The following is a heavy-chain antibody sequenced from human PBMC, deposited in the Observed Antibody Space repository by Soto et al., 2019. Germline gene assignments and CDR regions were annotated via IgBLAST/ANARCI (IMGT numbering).Heavy chain of an antibody. CDR1: GCPLSSGGYS. J-gene: IGHJ5*02. V-gene: IGHV4-30-2*03. D-gene: IGHD2-2*01. Sequence: SETLSLTCAVSGCPLSSGGYSRSWIRQPPGKGLEWIGYIYYSGTSSYNPSLESRVTMSVDTSKKQLSLRLRSVTATDTSVFYCARLHCTSPCCAPLDPWGHGTLVTVSS. CDR3: ARLHCTSPCCAPLDP. CDR2: IYYSGTS.